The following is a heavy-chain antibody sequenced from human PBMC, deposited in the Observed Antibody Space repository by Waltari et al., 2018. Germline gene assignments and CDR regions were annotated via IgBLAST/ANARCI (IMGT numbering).Heavy chain of an antibody. CDR2: IYYSGST. CDR3: ARDRSDSSGYRFDY. Sequence: QVQLQESGPGLVKPSETLSLTCTVSGGSISSYYWSWIRQPPGKGLEWIGYIYYSGSTNSNPSLKSRVTISVDTSKNQFSLKLSSVTAADTAVYYCARDRSDSSGYRFDYWGQGTLVTVSS. J-gene: IGHJ4*02. V-gene: IGHV4-59*01. CDR1: GGSISSYY. D-gene: IGHD3-22*01.